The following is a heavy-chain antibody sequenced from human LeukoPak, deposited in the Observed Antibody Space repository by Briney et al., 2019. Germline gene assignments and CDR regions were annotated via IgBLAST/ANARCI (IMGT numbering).Heavy chain of an antibody. V-gene: IGHV3-23*01. Sequence: PGGSLRLSCAASGFTFSSYAMSWVRQAPGKGLEWVSAISGSGGYTYYADSVKGRFTISRDNSKNTLYLQMNSLRAEDTAVYYCAREHSGYDFPGRDYYYMDVWGKGTTVTVSS. CDR3: AREHSGYDFPGRDYYYMDV. CDR2: ISGSGGYT. CDR1: GFTFSSYA. D-gene: IGHD5-12*01. J-gene: IGHJ6*03.